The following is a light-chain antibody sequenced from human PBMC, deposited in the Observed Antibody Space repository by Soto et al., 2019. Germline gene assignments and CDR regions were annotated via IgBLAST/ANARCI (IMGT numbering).Light chain of an antibody. CDR2: DAS. CDR1: QSVARSY. V-gene: IGKV3-20*01. J-gene: IGKJ4*01. CDR3: QQYAISPIT. Sequence: NVLTQSPGTLSLSPGERATLSCRASQSVARSYLAWYQQKPGQSPRLLIYDASNRAAGIPDRFSGSGSGSDVTLTISRLEAEDFAVYFCQQYAISPITFGGGAKLEIK.